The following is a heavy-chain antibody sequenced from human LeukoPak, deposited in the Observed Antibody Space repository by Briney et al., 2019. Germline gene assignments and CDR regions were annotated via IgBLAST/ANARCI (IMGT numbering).Heavy chain of an antibody. D-gene: IGHD3-10*01. J-gene: IGHJ1*01. CDR2: IYYTGST. CDR1: GGSPSSYY. V-gene: IGHV4-59*01. CDR3: VRHYYDSGTAKGYFQH. Sequence: SETLSLTCAVSGGSPSSYYWSSIRQPPGAGPEWIGYIYYTGSTNYNTPLKSRVTISPDSSTKQFSLNLNSLTTADTAVYYCVRHYYDSGTAKGYFQHWGQGTLVTVSS.